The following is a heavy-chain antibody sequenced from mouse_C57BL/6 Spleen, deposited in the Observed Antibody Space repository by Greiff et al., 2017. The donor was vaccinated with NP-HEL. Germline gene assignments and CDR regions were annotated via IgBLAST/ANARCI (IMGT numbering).Heavy chain of an antibody. CDR3: ASRQPLDY. V-gene: IGHV1-82*01. CDR1: GYAFSSSW. J-gene: IGHJ2*01. CDR2: IYPGDGDT. Sequence: VQLQESGPELVKPGASVKISCKASGYAFSSSWMNWVKQRPGKGLEWIGRIYPGDGDTNYNGKFKGKATLTADKSSSTAYMQLSSLTSEDSAVYFCASRQPLDYWGQGTTLTVSS. D-gene: IGHD3-2*01.